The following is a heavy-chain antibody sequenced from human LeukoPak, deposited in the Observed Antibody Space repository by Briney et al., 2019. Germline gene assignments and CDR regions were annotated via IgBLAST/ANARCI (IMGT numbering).Heavy chain of an antibody. CDR3: ARSYVFIEPPRFCGFDI. J-gene: IGHJ3*02. Sequence: GGSLRLSCAASGFTFSDFWMHWVRQVPGKGLVWVSRIKQDETETTYADSVKGRFTISRDNANNSLYLQMNSLRVEDTALYYCARSYVFIEPPRFCGFDIWGHGTMVTVSS. D-gene: IGHD3/OR15-3a*01. CDR2: IKQDETET. V-gene: IGHV3-74*01. CDR1: GFTFSDFW.